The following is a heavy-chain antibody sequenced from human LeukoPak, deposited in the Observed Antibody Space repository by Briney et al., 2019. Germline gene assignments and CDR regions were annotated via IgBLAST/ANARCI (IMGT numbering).Heavy chain of an antibody. V-gene: IGHV4-31*03. D-gene: IGHD1-1*01. CDR3: ARTTTSDAFDI. J-gene: IGHJ3*02. CDR1: GGSISSGGYY. CDR2: IYYSGST. Sequence: SETLSLTCTVSGGSISSGGYYWSWIRQYPGKGLEWIGYIYYSGSTYYNPSLKSRVTISVDTSKNQFSLRLSSVTAADTAIYYCARTTTSDAFDIWGQGTMVTVSS.